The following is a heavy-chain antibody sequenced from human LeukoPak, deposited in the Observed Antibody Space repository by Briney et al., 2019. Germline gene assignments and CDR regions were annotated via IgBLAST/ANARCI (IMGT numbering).Heavy chain of an antibody. V-gene: IGHV4-34*01. CDR2: INHSGST. CDR3: ARGVRYSLNYYYYYYMDV. Sequence: SETLSLTCAVYGGSFSGYYWSWIRQPPGKGLEWIGEINHSGSTNYNPSLKSRVTISVDTSKNQFSLKLSSVTAADTAVYYCARGVRYSLNYYYYYYMDVWGKGTTVTISS. J-gene: IGHJ6*03. CDR1: GGSFSGYY. D-gene: IGHD3-9*01.